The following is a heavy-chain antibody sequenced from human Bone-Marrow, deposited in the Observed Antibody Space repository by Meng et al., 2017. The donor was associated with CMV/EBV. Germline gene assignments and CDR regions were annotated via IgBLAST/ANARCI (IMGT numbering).Heavy chain of an antibody. CDR1: GGSVSSGSYY. CDR2: IYYSGST. D-gene: IGHD5-12*01. Sequence: SETLSLTCTVSGGSVSSGSYYWSWIRQPPGKGLEWIGYIYYSGSTNYNPSLKSRVTISVDTSKNQFSLKLSSVTAADTAVYYCARDRSYSGYDAFDIWGQGTMVTVSS. J-gene: IGHJ3*02. CDR3: ARDRSYSGYDAFDI. V-gene: IGHV4-61*01.